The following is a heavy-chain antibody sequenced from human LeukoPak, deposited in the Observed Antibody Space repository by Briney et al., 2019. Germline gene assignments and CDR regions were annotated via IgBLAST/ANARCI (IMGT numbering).Heavy chain of an antibody. CDR3: ARFEMDYSSSYFDY. V-gene: IGHV3-9*01. CDR2: ISWNSGSI. J-gene: IGHJ4*02. CDR1: GFTFDDYA. D-gene: IGHD5-24*01. Sequence: GRSLRLSCAASGFTFDDYAMHWVRQAPGKGLEWVSGISWNSGSIGYADSVKGRFTISRDNAKNSLYLQMNSLRAEDTALYYCARFEMDYSSSYFDYWGQGTLVTVSS.